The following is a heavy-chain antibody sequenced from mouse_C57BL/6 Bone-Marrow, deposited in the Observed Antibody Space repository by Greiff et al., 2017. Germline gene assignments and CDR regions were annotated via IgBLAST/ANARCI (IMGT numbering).Heavy chain of an antibody. CDR3: AKIHYGYDGAWFAY. V-gene: IGHV1-55*01. Sequence: QVQLKQPGAELVKPGASVKMSCKTSGYTFTSYWITWVKQRPGQGLEWIGDIYPGSGSTNYNEKFKSKATLTVDTSSSTAYMQLSSLTSEDSAVYYCAKIHYGYDGAWFAYWGQGTLVTVSA. J-gene: IGHJ3*01. D-gene: IGHD2-2*01. CDR1: GYTFTSYW. CDR2: IYPGSGST.